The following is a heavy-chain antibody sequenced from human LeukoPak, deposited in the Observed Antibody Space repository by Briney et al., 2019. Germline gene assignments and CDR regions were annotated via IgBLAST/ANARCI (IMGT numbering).Heavy chain of an antibody. CDR3: ARVQGAVAGLYYYYYMDV. Sequence: GASLRLSCAAAGLTLSDHYIDWVRQAPGKGLGWVAKIKQDGSEKYFVDSVYGRFTISRDNAKNSLYLQMNSLRSEDAAVYYCARVQGAVAGLYYYYYMDVWGKGTTVTVSS. CDR2: IKQDGSEK. CDR1: GLTLSDHY. D-gene: IGHD6-19*01. V-gene: IGHV3-7*01. J-gene: IGHJ6*03.